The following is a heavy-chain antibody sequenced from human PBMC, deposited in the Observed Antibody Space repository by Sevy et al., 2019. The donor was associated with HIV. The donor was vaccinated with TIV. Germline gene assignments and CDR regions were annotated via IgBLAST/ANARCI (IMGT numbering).Heavy chain of an antibody. D-gene: IGHD3-22*01. CDR3: TTTKDYYDRSGYPFDH. J-gene: IGHJ4*02. CDR1: GKSLTELA. CDR2: FDPEDGRR. Sequence: ASVKVSCKFSGKSLTELAMHWVRQAPGKGLEWVATFDPEDGRRIYAQKFEDRVTMTEDTSTDTAYMEITSLRSEDTAVYYCTTTKDYYDRSGYPFDHWGQGTQVTVSS. V-gene: IGHV1-24*01.